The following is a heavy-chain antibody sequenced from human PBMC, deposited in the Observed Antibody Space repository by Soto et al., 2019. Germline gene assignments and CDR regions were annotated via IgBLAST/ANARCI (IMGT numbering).Heavy chain of an antibody. CDR3: ASTVDI. J-gene: IGHJ3*02. CDR2: ISYDGSNK. Sequence: QVQLVESGGGVVQPGRSLRLSCAASGFTFSSYAMQWVRQAPGKGLEWVAVISYDGSNKYYADSVKGRFTISRDNSKNTLYLQMNSLRADDTAVYYCASTVDIWGQGTMVTVSS. CDR1: GFTFSSYA. V-gene: IGHV3-30-3*01.